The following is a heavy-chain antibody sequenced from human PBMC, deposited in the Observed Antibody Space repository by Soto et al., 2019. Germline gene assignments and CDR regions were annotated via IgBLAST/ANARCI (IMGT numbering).Heavy chain of an antibody. D-gene: IGHD3-16*02. CDR1: GFTFRSYA. CDR3: ARDKGELSMFDAFDI. Sequence: QVQLVESGGGVVQPGRSLRLSCAASGFTFRSYAMHWVRQAPGKGLEWVAVISYDGSNKYYADSVKGRFTISRDNSKNTLYLQMNSLRAEDTAVYYCARDKGELSMFDAFDIWGQGTMVTVSS. V-gene: IGHV3-30-3*01. CDR2: ISYDGSNK. J-gene: IGHJ3*02.